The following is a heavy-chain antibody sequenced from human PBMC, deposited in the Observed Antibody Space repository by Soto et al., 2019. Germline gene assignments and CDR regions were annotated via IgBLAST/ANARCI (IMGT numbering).Heavy chain of an antibody. CDR2: ISHSGSA. CDR1: GGSISRSGYY. V-gene: IGHV4-39*01. CDR3: ARQGPHLVVVISLLFDY. Sequence: QVQLQESGPGLVKPSETLSLTCTVSGGSISRSGYYWGWIRQPPGKGLEWIGSISHSGSAYYNPSLPSRVTISADTSQNQFSLKMTSLTAADTSVYYCARQGPHLVVVISLLFDYWGQGTLVNVSS. J-gene: IGHJ4*02. D-gene: IGHD3-22*01.